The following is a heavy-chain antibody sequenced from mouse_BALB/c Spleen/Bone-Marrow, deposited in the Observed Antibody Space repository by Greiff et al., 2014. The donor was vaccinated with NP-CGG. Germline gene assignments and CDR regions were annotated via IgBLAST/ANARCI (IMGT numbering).Heavy chain of an antibody. V-gene: IGHV1-69*02. CDR2: IYPSDSYT. Sequence: VQLVESGAELVRPGASVKLSCKASGYTFTSYWINWVKQRPGQGLEWIGNIYPSDSYTNYNQKLKDKATLTVDKSSSTAYMQLSSPTSEDSAVYYCTRREGNYAFAYWGQGTLVTVSA. CDR1: GYTFTSYW. J-gene: IGHJ3*01. D-gene: IGHD2-1*01. CDR3: TRREGNYAFAY.